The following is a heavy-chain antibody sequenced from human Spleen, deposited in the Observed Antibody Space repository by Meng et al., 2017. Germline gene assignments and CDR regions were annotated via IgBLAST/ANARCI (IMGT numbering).Heavy chain of an antibody. D-gene: IGHD4-11*01. V-gene: IGHV4-34*01. CDR1: GGSFSDYY. CDR3: ARGPTTMAHDFDY. Sequence: SETLSLTCVVSGGSFSDYYWSWIRQPPGKGLEWIGEINHSGSTNCNPSLESRATISVDTSQNNLSLKLSSVTAADSAVYYCARGPTTMAHDFDYWGQGTLVTSPQ. J-gene: IGHJ4*02. CDR2: INHSGST.